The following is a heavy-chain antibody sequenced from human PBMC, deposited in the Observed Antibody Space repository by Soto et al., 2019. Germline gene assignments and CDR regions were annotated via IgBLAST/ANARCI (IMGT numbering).Heavy chain of an antibody. CDR1: GTSISSGGYF. CDR3: ARGFVETAMAFDY. Sequence: QVQLQESGPGLVKPSQTLSIACSVSGTSISSGGYFWSWIRQLPGKGLEWLGYIHYSGSTYYNPSVKTRVVMSMDKSKNDFYLRLNSVTAADTAVYYCARGFVETAMAFDYWGQGALVTVSS. V-gene: IGHV4-31*03. J-gene: IGHJ4*02. D-gene: IGHD5-18*01. CDR2: IHYSGST.